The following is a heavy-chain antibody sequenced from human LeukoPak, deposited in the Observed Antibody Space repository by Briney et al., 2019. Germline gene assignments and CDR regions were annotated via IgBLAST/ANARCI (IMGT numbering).Heavy chain of an antibody. V-gene: IGHV3-7*01. Sequence: GGSLRLSCAASEFTFNIYWMSWVRQAPGKGLEWVANIKQDGSEKYYVDSVEGRFTISRDNAKNSLYLQMNSLGAEDTAVYYCARVRFLERSQYYFDYWGQGTLVTVSS. D-gene: IGHD3-3*01. J-gene: IGHJ4*02. CDR1: EFTFNIYW. CDR3: ARVRFLERSQYYFDY. CDR2: IKQDGSEK.